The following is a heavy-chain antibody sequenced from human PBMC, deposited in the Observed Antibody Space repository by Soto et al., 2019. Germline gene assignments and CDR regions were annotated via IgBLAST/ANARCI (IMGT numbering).Heavy chain of an antibody. CDR2: IWYDGSSK. V-gene: IGHV3-33*01. CDR1: GFTFSSYG. Sequence: QVQVVESGGGVVQPGRSPRLSCAASGFTFSSYGMHWVRQAPGKGLEWVAVIWYDGSSKYYVDSVKGRFTISRDNSKNTLYLQMNSLRAEDTAVYSCARQIAAAAFDIWGQGTMVTVSS. J-gene: IGHJ3*02. CDR3: ARQIAAAAFDI. D-gene: IGHD6-13*01.